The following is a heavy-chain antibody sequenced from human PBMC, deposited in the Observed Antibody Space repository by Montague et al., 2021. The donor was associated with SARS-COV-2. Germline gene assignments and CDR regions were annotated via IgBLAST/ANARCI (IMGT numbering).Heavy chain of an antibody. V-gene: IGHV6-1*01. CDR2: TYYRSKWYN. CDR1: GDSVSSYSAA. J-gene: IGHJ4*02. D-gene: IGHD3-22*01. Sequence: CASSGDSVSSYSAAWNWIRQSPSIGLEWLGRTYYRSKWYNDYALXVKSRITINPDTSKNHFSLQLNSVTPEDTAIYYCARGVYYDGSGYYSFDYWGQGTLVNDSS. CDR3: ARGVYYDGSGYYSFDY.